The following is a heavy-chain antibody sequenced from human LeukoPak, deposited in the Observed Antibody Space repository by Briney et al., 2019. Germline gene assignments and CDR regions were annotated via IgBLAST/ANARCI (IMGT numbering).Heavy chain of an antibody. D-gene: IGHD1-26*01. Sequence: GGSLRLSCADSGFTFSSYSMNWVRQAPGKGLEWVSHITASGTAMFYADSVKGRFTISRDNAKNSLYLQMNSLRDEDTAVYYCASSGSYRFDYWGQGTLVTVSS. J-gene: IGHJ4*02. V-gene: IGHV3-48*02. CDR1: GFTFSSYS. CDR3: ASSGSYRFDY. CDR2: ITASGTAM.